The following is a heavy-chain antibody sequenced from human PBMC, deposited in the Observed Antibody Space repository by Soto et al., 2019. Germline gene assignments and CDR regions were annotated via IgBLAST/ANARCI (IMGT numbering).Heavy chain of an antibody. CDR3: ARGSSRFYYYYYMDV. V-gene: IGHV1-8*02. Sequence: ASVKVSCKASGYTFTSYGISWVRQAPGQGLEWMGWMNPNNGNTDYAQKFQGRVTMTRNTSISTAYMELSSLRSEDTAVYYCARGSSRFYYYYYMDVWGKGTTVTVSS. J-gene: IGHJ6*03. CDR1: GYTFTSYG. CDR2: MNPNNGNT.